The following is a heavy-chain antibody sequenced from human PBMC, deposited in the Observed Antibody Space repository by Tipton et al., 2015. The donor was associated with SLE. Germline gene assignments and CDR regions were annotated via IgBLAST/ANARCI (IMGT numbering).Heavy chain of an antibody. Sequence: SLRLSCAASGFTVSSNYMSWVRQAPGKGLEWVSVIYSGGSTYYADSVKGRFTISRHNSKSTLYLQMNSLRAEDTAVYYCARASSGWYLDIWGQGTMVTVSS. CDR1: GFTVSSNY. D-gene: IGHD6-19*01. CDR3: ARASSGWYLDI. CDR2: IYSGGST. V-gene: IGHV3-53*04. J-gene: IGHJ3*02.